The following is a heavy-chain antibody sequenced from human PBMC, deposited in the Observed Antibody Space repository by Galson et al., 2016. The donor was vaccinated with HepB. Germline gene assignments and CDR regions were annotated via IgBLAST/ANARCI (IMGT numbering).Heavy chain of an antibody. J-gene: IGHJ6*02. D-gene: IGHD1-1*01. CDR1: GASISSNSYY. Sequence: ETLSLTCSVSGASISSNSYYWGWIRQPPGKGPEWIASISHSGVTYYNPSLRSRVTISADTSNNHFSLKLSFVAAADTTVYSCARVLPGTSQGPYCGMGVWVQATTITVSS. CDR3: ARVLPGTSQGPYCGMGV. CDR2: ISHSGVT. V-gene: IGHV4-39*07.